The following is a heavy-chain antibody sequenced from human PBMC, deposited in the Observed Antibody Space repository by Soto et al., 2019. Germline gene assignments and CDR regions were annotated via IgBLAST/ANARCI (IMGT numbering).Heavy chain of an antibody. D-gene: IGHD3-22*01. CDR2: IKSKAHGGTT. V-gene: IGHV3-15*07. J-gene: IGHJ4*02. Sequence: EVQLEESGGGLIKPGESLTLSCAASDFILSDAWMKWVRQAPGKGLEWVGRIKSKAHGGTTDYAAPLKGRFTILRDDSKNTLYLQRNTLQPGDTARYSWASYRDGSGLGRYDSGGQGALVPV. CDR1: DFILSDAW. CDR3: ASYRDGSGLGRYDS.